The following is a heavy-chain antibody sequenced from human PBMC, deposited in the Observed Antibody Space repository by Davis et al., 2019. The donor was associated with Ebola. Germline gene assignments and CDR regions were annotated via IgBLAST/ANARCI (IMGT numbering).Heavy chain of an antibody. CDR3: ARDGSGYDWGPYYGMDV. Sequence: PSETLSLTCTASGGSISSYYWSWIRQPPGKGLEWIGYIYYSGSTNYNPSLKSRVTISVDTSKNQFSLKLSSVTAADTAVYYCARDGSGYDWGPYYGMDVWGQGTTVTVSS. V-gene: IGHV4-59*01. J-gene: IGHJ6*02. CDR1: GGSISSYY. D-gene: IGHD5-12*01. CDR2: IYYSGST.